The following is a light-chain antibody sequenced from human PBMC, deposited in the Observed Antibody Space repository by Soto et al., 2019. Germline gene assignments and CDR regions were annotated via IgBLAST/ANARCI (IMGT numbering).Light chain of an antibody. CDR2: SNN. V-gene: IGLV1-44*01. J-gene: IGLJ3*02. Sequence: QSVLTQPPSASGTHGRRVTISCSGSTSKIENNIVNWFQQLPGTAPKLLIYSNNQRPSGVPDRFSGSKSGTSASLAISGLQSEDEADYYCAAWDDRLNGCLFGGGTDFTVL. CDR3: AAWDDRLNGCL. CDR1: TSKIENNI.